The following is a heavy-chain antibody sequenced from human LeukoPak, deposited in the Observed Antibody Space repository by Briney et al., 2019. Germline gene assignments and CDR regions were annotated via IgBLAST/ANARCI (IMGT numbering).Heavy chain of an antibody. J-gene: IGHJ4*02. CDR1: GYSFTSYW. D-gene: IGHD2-15*01. CDR3: ARGGLPAEISPPAGYCSGGSCYFDY. CDR2: IYPGDSDT. Sequence: GESLKISCKGSGYSFTSYWIGWVRQMPGKGLEWMGIIYPGDSDTRYSPSFQGQVTISADKSISTAYLQWSSLKASDTAMYYCARGGLPAEISPPAGYCSGGSCYFDYWGQGTLVTVSS. V-gene: IGHV5-51*01.